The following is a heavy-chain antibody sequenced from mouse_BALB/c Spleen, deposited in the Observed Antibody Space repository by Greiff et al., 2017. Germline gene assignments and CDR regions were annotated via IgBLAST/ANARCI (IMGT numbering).Heavy chain of an antibody. CDR1: GFSLTGYG. D-gene: IGHD1-1*01. CDR3: ARGPYGSRSWFAY. V-gene: IGHV2-6-7*01. Sequence: VQVVESGPGLVAPSQSLSITCTVSGFSLTGYGVNWVRQPPGKGLEWLGMIWGDGSTDYNSALKSRLSISKDNSKSQVFLKMNSLQTDDTARYYCARGPYGSRSWFAYWGQGTLVTVSA. CDR2: IWGDGST. J-gene: IGHJ3*01.